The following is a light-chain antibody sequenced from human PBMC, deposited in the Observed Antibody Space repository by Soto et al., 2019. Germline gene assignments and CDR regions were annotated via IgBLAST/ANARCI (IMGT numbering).Light chain of an antibody. Sequence: DIQITQSRSSLSASVGDRVTITCQSRQDISNYLNWYQQKPGKAPKLLIYGASNLETGVPSRFSGSGSGTDFTFTISSLQPEDIATYYCQQYDNLPYTFGQGTKVDIK. J-gene: IGKJ2*01. CDR1: QDISNY. V-gene: IGKV1-33*01. CDR2: GAS. CDR3: QQYDNLPYT.